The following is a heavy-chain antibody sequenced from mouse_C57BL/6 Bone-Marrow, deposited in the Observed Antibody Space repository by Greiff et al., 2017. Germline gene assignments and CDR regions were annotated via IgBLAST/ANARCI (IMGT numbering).Heavy chain of an antibody. CDR1: GYTFTSYD. CDR2: IYPRDGST. CDR3: ARYTTVVATNFDY. J-gene: IGHJ2*01. D-gene: IGHD1-1*01. V-gene: IGHV1-85*01. Sequence: QVQLQQSGPELVKPGASVKLSCKASGYTFTSYDLNWVKQRPGQGLEWIGLIYPRDGSTKYNEKFKGKATLTVDTSSSTAYMELHSLTSEDSAVYFCARYTTVVATNFDYWGQGTTLTVSS.